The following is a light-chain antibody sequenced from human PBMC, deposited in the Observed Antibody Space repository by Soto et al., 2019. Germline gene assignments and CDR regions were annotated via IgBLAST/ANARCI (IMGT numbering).Light chain of an antibody. Sequence: EIVMTQSPATRSVSPGERATLSCRASQSVSSNLAWYQQKPGQAPRLLIYGASTRATGIPDRFSGSGSGTEFSLTISSRQSEVFAVYYCELYSKWLAITFGQGTRLEIK. V-gene: IGKV3-15*01. CDR3: ELYSKWLAIT. J-gene: IGKJ5*01. CDR2: GAS. CDR1: QSVSSN.